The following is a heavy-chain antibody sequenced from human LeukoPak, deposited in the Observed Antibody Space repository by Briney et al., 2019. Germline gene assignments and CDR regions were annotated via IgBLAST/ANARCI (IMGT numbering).Heavy chain of an antibody. V-gene: IGHV4-4*02. CDR2: VHLDGTT. D-gene: IGHD6-25*01. Sequence: PSDTLSLTCGVSGGSVSSTNSWAWIRHPPGKGLEWIGEVHLDGTTNFNPSLKSRLTMSVDLSENHVSLKMTAVTAADTAVYYCAREGGFYRPLDYAGQGTLVTVSS. CDR1: GGSVSSTNS. CDR3: AREGGFYRPLDY. J-gene: IGHJ4*02.